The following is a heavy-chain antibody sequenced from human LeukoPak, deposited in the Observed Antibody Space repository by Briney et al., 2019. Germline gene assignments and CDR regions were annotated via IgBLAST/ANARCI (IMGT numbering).Heavy chain of an antibody. Sequence: QPGGSLRLSCVVSGFTFNRCWMNWVRQAPGKGLEWVSAISGSGGSTYYADSVKGRFTISRDNSKNTLYLQMNSLRAEDTAVYYCAKDGSYHDKSGAFDIWGQGTMVTVSS. CDR3: AKDGSYHDKSGAFDI. CDR1: GFTFNRCW. J-gene: IGHJ3*02. CDR2: ISGSGGST. D-gene: IGHD1-26*01. V-gene: IGHV3-23*01.